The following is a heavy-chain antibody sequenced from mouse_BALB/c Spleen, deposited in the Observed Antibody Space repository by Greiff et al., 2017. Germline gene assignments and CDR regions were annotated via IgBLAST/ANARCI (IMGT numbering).Heavy chain of an antibody. CDR2: IRNKANGYTT. D-gene: IGHD1-1*02. Sequence: DVKLVESGGGLVQPGGSLRLSCATSGFTFTDYYMSWVRQPPGKALEWLGFIRNKANGYTTEYSASVKGRFTISRDNSQSILYLQMNTLRAEDSATYYCARDIGGSYAMDDWGQGTSVTVSS. J-gene: IGHJ4*01. CDR1: GFTFTDYY. CDR3: ARDIGGSYAMDD. V-gene: IGHV7-3*02.